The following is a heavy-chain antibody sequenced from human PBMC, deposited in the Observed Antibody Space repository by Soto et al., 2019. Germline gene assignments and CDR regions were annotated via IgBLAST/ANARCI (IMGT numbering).Heavy chain of an antibody. Sequence: QVQLVQSGLKVKNPGSSVRDSGEPSGGTFASNTISWVGQAPGQGLEGMGRSNLKLDITQYAQKFQGRVTITADKSTNTAYMEFNSLRPEDTAVYYCAKDYWSTMTPVFDSWGQGTLVTVSS. J-gene: IGHJ4*02. CDR3: AKDYWSTMTPVFDS. D-gene: IGHD3-3*01. CDR1: GGTFASNT. V-gene: IGHV1-69*08. CDR2: SNLKLDIT.